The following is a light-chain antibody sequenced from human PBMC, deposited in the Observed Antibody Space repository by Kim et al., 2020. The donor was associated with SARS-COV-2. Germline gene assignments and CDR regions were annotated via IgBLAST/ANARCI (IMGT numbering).Light chain of an antibody. CDR2: GTS. CDR1: QSFSSN. CDR3: QQYNSWPQT. Sequence: CVWRGEMVPPSCRASQSFSSNFAWYQQKPGQAPTLLVYGTSTRASGIPARFSGSGSGTEFTLTNSSLQSEDFAVYYCQQYNSWPQTFGQGTKLEI. J-gene: IGKJ2*01. V-gene: IGKV3-15*01.